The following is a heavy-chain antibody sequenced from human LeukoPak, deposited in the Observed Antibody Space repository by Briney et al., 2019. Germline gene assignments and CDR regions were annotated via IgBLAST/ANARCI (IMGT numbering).Heavy chain of an antibody. CDR3: AKDSRFFDWLLPVFDY. CDR2: ISGSGGST. D-gene: IGHD3-9*01. CDR1: GFTFSSYA. V-gene: IGHV3-23*01. J-gene: IGHJ4*02. Sequence: GGSLRLSCAASGFTFSSYAMSWVRQAPGKGLEWVSAISGSGGSTYYADSVKGRFTISRDNSKNTVYLQMSSLRADDTAVYHCAKDSRFFDWLLPVFDYWGQGTLVSVSS.